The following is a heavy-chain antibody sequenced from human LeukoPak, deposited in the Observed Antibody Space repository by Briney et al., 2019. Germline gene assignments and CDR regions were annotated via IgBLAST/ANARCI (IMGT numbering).Heavy chain of an antibody. V-gene: IGHV3-7*01. CDR3: VSGFLQWLY. CDR1: GFIFGGYW. Sequence: PGGSLRLSCAASGFIFGGYWMSWVRQAPGRGLEWVANTNPDGSIKYYVDCVNGRFTISRDNAKNSLYLQMNSLRAEDTAVYYCVSGFLQWLYWGQGTLVTVSS. J-gene: IGHJ4*02. D-gene: IGHD3-3*01. CDR2: TNPDGSIK.